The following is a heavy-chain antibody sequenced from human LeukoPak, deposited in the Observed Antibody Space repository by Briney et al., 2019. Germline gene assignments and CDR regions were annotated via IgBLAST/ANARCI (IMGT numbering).Heavy chain of an antibody. CDR2: ISGSGAST. Sequence: GGSLRLSCAASGFTFCKYAMSWGRQAPGKGLEWVSGISGSGASTYNADPVKGRFTISRDNSQNTLYLQMHSLRAEDTAVYYCVKESTSSGYYYAPDYWGQGTLVTV. CDR3: VKESTSSGYYYAPDY. D-gene: IGHD3-22*01. CDR1: GFTFCKYA. V-gene: IGHV3-23*01. J-gene: IGHJ4*02.